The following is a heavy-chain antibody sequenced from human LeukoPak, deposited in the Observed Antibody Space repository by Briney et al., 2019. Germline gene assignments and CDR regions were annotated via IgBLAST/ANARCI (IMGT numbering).Heavy chain of an antibody. CDR3: ARDLDYYDGSGYSSSALDY. J-gene: IGHJ4*02. CDR2: ITSSSTYI. CDR1: GLSFSSYT. Sequence: GGSLRLSCAASGLSFSSYTMNWVRQAPGRGLEWVSSITSSSTYIYYADCVRGRFTVSRDNAKNALYLQMNSLRAEDTAVYFCARDLDYYDGSGYSSSALDYWGQGTLLTVSS. D-gene: IGHD3-22*01. V-gene: IGHV3-21*01.